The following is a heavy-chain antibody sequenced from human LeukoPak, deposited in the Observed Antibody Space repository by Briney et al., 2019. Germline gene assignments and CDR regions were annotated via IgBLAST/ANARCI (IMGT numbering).Heavy chain of an antibody. V-gene: IGHV1-2*02. CDR3: ARGWGSLYYFDF. D-gene: IGHD7-27*01. CDR2: INPKSGVT. J-gene: IGHJ4*02. CDR1: GYTFSDYF. Sequence: ASVKVSCKASGYTFSDYFVHWVRQAPGQGLEWMGWINPKSGVTKYAQKFQGRVTMVRDTATSTVYMDLSSLTSDDTAVYLCARGWGSLYYFDFWGQGTLVTVSS.